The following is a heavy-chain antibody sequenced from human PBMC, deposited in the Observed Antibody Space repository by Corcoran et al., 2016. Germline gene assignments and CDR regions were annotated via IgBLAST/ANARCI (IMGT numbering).Heavy chain of an antibody. CDR1: GFTFSSYG. CDR3: AQGGKWELVYYNGMDV. Sequence: QVQLVESGGGVVQPGRSLRLSCAASGFTFSSYGMHWVRQAPGKGLEWVAVISYDGRNTYYADSVKGRFNISRDNSKNTLYLQMNSLRAEDTAVYYCAQGGKWELVYYNGMDVWGPGTTVTVSS. V-gene: IGHV3-30*18. J-gene: IGHJ6*02. D-gene: IGHD1-26*01. CDR2: ISYDGRNT.